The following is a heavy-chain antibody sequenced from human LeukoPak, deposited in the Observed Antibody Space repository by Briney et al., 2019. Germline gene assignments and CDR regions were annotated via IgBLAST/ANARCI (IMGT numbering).Heavy chain of an antibody. CDR1: GGSISSYY. Sequence: PSETLSLTCTVSGGSISSYYWSWIRQPPGKGLEWIGYIYYSGSTNYNPSLKSRVTISVDTSKNQFSLKLSSVTAADTAVYYCERAESGLQLWRPIDYWGQGTLVTVSS. J-gene: IGHJ4*02. D-gene: IGHD5-18*01. CDR2: IYYSGST. V-gene: IGHV4-59*01. CDR3: ERAESGLQLWRPIDY.